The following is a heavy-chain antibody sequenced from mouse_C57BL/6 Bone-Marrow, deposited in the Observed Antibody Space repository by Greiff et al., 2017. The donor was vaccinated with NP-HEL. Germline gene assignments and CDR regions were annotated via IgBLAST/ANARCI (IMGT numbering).Heavy chain of an antibody. D-gene: IGHD4-1*01. Sequence: VQLQQSGGDLVKPGGSLKLSCAASGFTFSSYGMSWVRQTPDKRLEWVATISSGGSYTYYPDSVKGRFTISRDNAKNTLYLQMSSLKSEDTAMYYCARPLTDDFDYWGQGTTLTVSS. CDR3: ARPLTDDFDY. V-gene: IGHV5-6*01. CDR2: ISSGGSYT. CDR1: GFTFSSYG. J-gene: IGHJ2*01.